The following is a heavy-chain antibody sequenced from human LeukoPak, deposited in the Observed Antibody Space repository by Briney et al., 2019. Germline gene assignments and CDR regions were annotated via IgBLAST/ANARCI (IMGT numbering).Heavy chain of an antibody. J-gene: IGHJ1*01. CDR3: TSYRAEYFQH. CDR2: INSDGSDI. Sequence: GGSLRLSCAASGFTFSRYWMHWVRQAPGRGLVWVSRINSDGSDISYADSVKGRFTISRDNAKNTVYLQMNSLRAEDTAVYYCTSYRAEYFQHWGQGTLVTVSS. CDR1: GFTFSRYW. V-gene: IGHV3-74*01.